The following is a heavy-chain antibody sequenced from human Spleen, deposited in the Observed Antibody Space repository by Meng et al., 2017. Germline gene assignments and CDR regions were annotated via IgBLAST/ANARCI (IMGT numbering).Heavy chain of an antibody. CDR3: ARNVLLWFGETSWTPDY. V-gene: IGHV3-21*01. CDR2: ISSSSSYI. Sequence: GGSLRLSCAASGFTFSSYSMNWVRQAPGKGLEWVSSISSSSSYIYYADSVKGRFTISRDNAKNSLYLQMNSLRAEDTAVYYCARNVLLWFGETSWTPDYWGQGTLVTVSS. CDR1: GFTFSSYS. J-gene: IGHJ4*02. D-gene: IGHD3-10*01.